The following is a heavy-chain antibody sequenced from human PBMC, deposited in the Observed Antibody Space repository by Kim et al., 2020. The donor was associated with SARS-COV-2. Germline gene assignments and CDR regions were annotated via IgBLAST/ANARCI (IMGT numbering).Heavy chain of an antibody. CDR1: GFTFSSYE. CDR3: ARELVAVAGRNYYYYGMDV. CDR2: ISSSGSTI. D-gene: IGHD6-19*01. Sequence: GGSLRLSCAASGFTFSSYEMNWVRQAPGKGLEWVSYISSSGSTIYYADSVKGRFTISRDNAKNSLYLQMNSLRAEDTAVYYCARELVAVAGRNYYYYGMDVWGQGTTVTVS. V-gene: IGHV3-48*03. J-gene: IGHJ6*02.